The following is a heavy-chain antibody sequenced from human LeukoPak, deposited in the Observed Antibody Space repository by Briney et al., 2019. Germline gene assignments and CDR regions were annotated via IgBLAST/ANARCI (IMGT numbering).Heavy chain of an antibody. CDR3: ARDGKAVAGRTRGYYFDY. CDR1: GYTFTSYY. CDR2: INPSGGST. D-gene: IGHD6-19*01. Sequence: ASVKVSCKASGYTFTSYYMHWVRQAPGQGLEWMGIINPSGGSTNYAQKFQGRVTMTRDTSTSTVYMELSSLRSEDTAVYYCARDGKAVAGRTRGYYFDYWGQGTLVTVSS. V-gene: IGHV1-46*01. J-gene: IGHJ4*02.